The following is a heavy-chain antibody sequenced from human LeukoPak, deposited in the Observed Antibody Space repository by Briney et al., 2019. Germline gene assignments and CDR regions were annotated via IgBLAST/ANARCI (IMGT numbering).Heavy chain of an antibody. J-gene: IGHJ3*02. Sequence: GGSLRLSCAASGFTFDDCAMHWVRQAPGKGLEWVSLISGDGGSTYYADSVKGRFTISRDNSKNSLYLQMNSLGTEDTALYYCAKGSSYYTDGDAFDIWGQGTMVTVSS. V-gene: IGHV3-43*02. CDR2: ISGDGGST. D-gene: IGHD3-10*01. CDR1: GFTFDDCA. CDR3: AKGSSYYTDGDAFDI.